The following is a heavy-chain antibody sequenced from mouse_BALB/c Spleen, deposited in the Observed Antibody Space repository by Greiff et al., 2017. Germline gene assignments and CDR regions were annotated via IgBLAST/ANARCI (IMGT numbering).Heavy chain of an antibody. CDR2: ISSGSSTI. J-gene: IGHJ4*01. D-gene: IGHD1-1*01. Sequence: EVKLVESGGGLVQPGGSRKLSCAASGFTFSSFGMHWVRQAPEKGLEWVAYISSGSSTIYYADTVKGRFTISRDNAKNTLYLQMSSLKSEDTAMYYCARLGYYYGSSYNAMDYWGQGTSVTVSS. CDR3: ARLGYYYGSSYNAMDY. V-gene: IGHV5-17*03. CDR1: GFTFSSFG.